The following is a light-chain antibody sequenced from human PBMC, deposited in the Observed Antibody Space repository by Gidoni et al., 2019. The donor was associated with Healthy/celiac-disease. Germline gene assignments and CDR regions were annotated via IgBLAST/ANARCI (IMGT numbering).Light chain of an antibody. CDR3: QHSYSTPRT. CDR2: AAS. V-gene: IGKV1-39*01. CDR1: QSISSY. Sequence: DMQMTQSPSSLSASVVDRVTITCRASQSISSYLNWYQQKPGKAPKLLIYAASSLQSGVPTRFRGGGSGTDFTLTISSLRPEDFATYYCQHSYSTPRTFGQGTKLEIK. J-gene: IGKJ2*01.